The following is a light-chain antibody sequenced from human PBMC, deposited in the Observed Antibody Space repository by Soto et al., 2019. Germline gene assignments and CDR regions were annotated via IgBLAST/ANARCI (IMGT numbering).Light chain of an antibody. J-gene: IGKJ1*01. CDR2: ETS. Sequence: EIVLTQSPATLSLSPGERATLSCRASQSVGRSLTWYQQKPGQAPRLLIYETSKRATGIPARFSGSGSGTDFTLTISSLEPEDFAVYYCQQRSSWPRTFGQGTKVEIK. V-gene: IGKV3-11*01. CDR1: QSVGRS. CDR3: QQRSSWPRT.